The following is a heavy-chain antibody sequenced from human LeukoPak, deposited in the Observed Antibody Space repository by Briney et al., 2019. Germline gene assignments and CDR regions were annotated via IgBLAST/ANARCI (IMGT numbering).Heavy chain of an antibody. CDR3: AAYYYGSGRTPGWFDP. Sequence: PSETLSLTCTVSGGSISSSSYYWGWIRQPPGKGLEWIGSIYYSGSTYYNPSLKSRVTISVDTSKTQFSLKLTSVTAADTAVYYCAAYYYGSGRTPGWFDPWGQGTLVTVSS. J-gene: IGHJ5*02. CDR1: GGSISSSSYY. CDR2: IYYSGST. D-gene: IGHD3-10*01. V-gene: IGHV4-39*01.